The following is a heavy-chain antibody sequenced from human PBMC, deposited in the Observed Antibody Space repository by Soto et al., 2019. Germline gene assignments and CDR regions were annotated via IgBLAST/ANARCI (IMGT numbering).Heavy chain of an antibody. V-gene: IGHV4-34*01. J-gene: IGHJ4*02. CDR2: INHSGST. CDR1: GGSFSGYY. D-gene: IGHD2-8*02. CDR3: ARGISMLVVVQTDAPDKYYFDS. Sequence: SETLSLTCAVYGGSFSGYYWTWIRQPPGKGLEWIGQINHSGSTNYNPSLRSRVTISVDTSKNQFSLKLSSVTAADTAVYYCARGISMLVVVQTDAPDKYYFDSWGLGTLVTLS.